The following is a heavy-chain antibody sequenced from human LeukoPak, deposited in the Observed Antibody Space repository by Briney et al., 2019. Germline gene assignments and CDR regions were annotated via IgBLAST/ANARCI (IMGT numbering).Heavy chain of an antibody. J-gene: IGHJ4*02. CDR3: ARTSYDFWSGYDFDY. D-gene: IGHD3-3*01. CDR1: GGSFSGYY. CDR2: INHSGST. V-gene: IGHV4-34*01. Sequence: SETLSLTCAVYGGSFSGYYWSWIRQPPGKGLEWIGEINHSGSTNYNPSLKSRVTIPVDTSKNQFSLKLSSVTAADTAVYYCARTSYDFWSGYDFDYWGQGTLVTVSS.